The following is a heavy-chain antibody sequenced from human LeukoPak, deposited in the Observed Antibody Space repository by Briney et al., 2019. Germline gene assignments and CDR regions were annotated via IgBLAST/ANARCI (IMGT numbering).Heavy chain of an antibody. D-gene: IGHD2-15*01. V-gene: IGHV5-51*01. CDR1: GYSFTSYW. J-gene: IGHJ3*02. CDR2: IYPGDSDT. CDR3: ARHRLDCSGGSCYSSAFDI. Sequence: GESLKISCKGSGYSFTSYWIGWVRQTPGKGLEWMGIIYPGDSDTRYSPSFQGQVTISADKSISTAYLQWSSLKVSDTAIYYCARHRLDCSGGSCYSSAFDIWGQGTMVTVSS.